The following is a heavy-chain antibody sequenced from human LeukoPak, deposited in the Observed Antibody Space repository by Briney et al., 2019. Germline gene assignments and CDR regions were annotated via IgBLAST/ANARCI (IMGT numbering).Heavy chain of an antibody. CDR1: GYTFTGYY. Sequence: WASVKVSCKASGYTFTGYYMHWVRQAPGQGLEWMGWINPNSGGTNYAQKFQGRVTMTRDTSISTAYMELSSLRSEDTAVYYCARALYYYDSSGYSTYYYYYGMDVWGQGTTVTVSS. CDR2: INPNSGGT. D-gene: IGHD3-22*01. J-gene: IGHJ6*02. V-gene: IGHV1-2*02. CDR3: ARALYYYDSSGYSTYYYYYGMDV.